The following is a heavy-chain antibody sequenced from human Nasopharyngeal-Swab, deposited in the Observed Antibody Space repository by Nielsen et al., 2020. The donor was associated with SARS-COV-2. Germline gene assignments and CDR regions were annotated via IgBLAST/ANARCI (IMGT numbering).Heavy chain of an antibody. V-gene: IGHV4-59*01. CDR3: ARDNTVVTSEGVDI. D-gene: IGHD4-23*01. Sequence: GSLRLSCTVSGGSISSYYWSWIRQPPGKGLEWIGYIYYSGSTNYNPSLKSRVTISVDTSKNQFSLKLGSVTAADTAVYYCARDNTVVTSEGVDIWGQGTMVTVSS. CDR2: IYYSGST. J-gene: IGHJ3*02. CDR1: GGSISSYY.